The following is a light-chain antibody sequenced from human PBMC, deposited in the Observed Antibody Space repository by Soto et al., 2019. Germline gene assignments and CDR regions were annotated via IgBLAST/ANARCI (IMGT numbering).Light chain of an antibody. CDR3: QQRSSWPPT. J-gene: IGKJ5*01. CDR2: DAS. Sequence: ETVLTQSPPTLSLSPGERAPLSCRASQSVGSYLAWYRQKPGQAPRLLIFDASNRATGIPVRFSGSGSGTDFTLTISSLEPEDFAVYYCQQRSSWPPTFGQGTRLEIK. V-gene: IGKV3-11*01. CDR1: QSVGSY.